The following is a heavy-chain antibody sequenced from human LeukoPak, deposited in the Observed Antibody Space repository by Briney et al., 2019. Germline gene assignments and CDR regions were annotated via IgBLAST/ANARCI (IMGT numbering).Heavy chain of an antibody. J-gene: IGHJ4*02. CDR3: ARVHRAYCGGDCYFDY. D-gene: IGHD2-21*02. V-gene: IGHV1-46*01. CDR2: INPSGGST. CDR1: GYTLTELS. Sequence: ASVKVSCKVSGYTLTELSMHWVRQAPGQGLEWMGIINPSGGSTSYAQKFQGRVTMTRDTSTSAVYMELSSLRSEDTAVYYCARVHRAYCGGDCYFDYWGQGTLVTVSS.